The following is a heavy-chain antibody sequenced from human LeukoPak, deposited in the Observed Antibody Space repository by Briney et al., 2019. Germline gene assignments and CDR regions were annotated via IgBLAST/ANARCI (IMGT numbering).Heavy chain of an antibody. CDR3: ARRPMTYYDFWLEDWFDP. Sequence: SETLSLTCAVYGGSFSGYYWSWIRQPPGKGLEWIGEINHSGSTNYNPSLKSRVTISVDTSKNQFSLKLSSVTAADTAVYYCARRPMTYYDFWLEDWFDPWGQGTLVTVSS. J-gene: IGHJ5*02. CDR1: GGSFSGYY. V-gene: IGHV4-34*01. D-gene: IGHD3-3*01. CDR2: INHSGST.